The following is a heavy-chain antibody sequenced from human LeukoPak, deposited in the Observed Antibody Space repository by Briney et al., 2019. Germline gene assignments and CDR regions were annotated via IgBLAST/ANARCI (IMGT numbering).Heavy chain of an antibody. CDR1: GGSVSSGSYY. D-gene: IGHD1-26*01. J-gene: IGHJ4*02. V-gene: IGHV4-61*01. CDR2: IYHSGST. Sequence: SETLSLTCTVSGGSVSSGSYYWTWIRQPPGKGLEWIGYIYHSGSTKYNPSLKSRVTISVDTSKNQFCLKLSSVTAADTAVYYCARDQGGSYLPLGIDYWGQGTLVTVSS. CDR3: ARDQGGSYLPLGIDY.